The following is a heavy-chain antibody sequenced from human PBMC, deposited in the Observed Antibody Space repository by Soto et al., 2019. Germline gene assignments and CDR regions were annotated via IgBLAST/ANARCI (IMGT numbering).Heavy chain of an antibody. CDR2: ISYDGSNK. CDR3: AKAPYSGYEIDY. V-gene: IGHV3-30*18. D-gene: IGHD5-12*01. CDR1: GFTFSSYG. J-gene: IGHJ4*02. Sequence: ESGGGVVQPGRSLRLSCGASGFTFSSYGMHWVREAPGKGLEWVAVISYDGSNKYYADSVKGRFTISRDNSKNTLYLQMNSLRAEDTAVYYCAKAPYSGYEIDYWGQGTLVTVSS.